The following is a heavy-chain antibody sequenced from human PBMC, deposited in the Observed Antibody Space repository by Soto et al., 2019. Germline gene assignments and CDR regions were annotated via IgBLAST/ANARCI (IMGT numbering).Heavy chain of an antibody. Sequence: QSPTLSLTCTVSGGSISTDSWSWIRQPPGKGLDWIGYIYYSGSTDYNPSLKSRVTMSVDTSKNQFSLKLSSVTAADTAVYYCARGRGGTRERSFDYWGQGTLVTVSS. CDR3: ARGRGGTRERSFDY. V-gene: IGHV4-59*01. J-gene: IGHJ4*02. CDR2: IYYSGST. CDR1: GGSISTDS. D-gene: IGHD1-26*01.